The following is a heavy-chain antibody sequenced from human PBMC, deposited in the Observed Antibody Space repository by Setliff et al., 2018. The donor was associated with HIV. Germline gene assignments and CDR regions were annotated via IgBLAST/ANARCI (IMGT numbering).Heavy chain of an antibody. CDR3: AIDVPTPLSQVDY. CDR1: GFSFSNAW. J-gene: IGHJ4*02. D-gene: IGHD4-4*01. CDR2: IRAGGAT. Sequence: PGGSLRLSCAASGFSFSNAWISWVRQAPGKGLEWVARIRAGGATEYAAAVKDRFTISRDDSKNTFYLQMNSLKTDDTGVYYCAIDVPTPLSQVDYWGQGTLVTVS. V-gene: IGHV3-15*01.